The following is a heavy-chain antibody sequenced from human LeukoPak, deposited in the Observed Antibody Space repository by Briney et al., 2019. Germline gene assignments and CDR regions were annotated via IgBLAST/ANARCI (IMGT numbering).Heavy chain of an antibody. J-gene: IGHJ4*02. CDR2: IYPGDSDT. CDR1: GYSFTSYW. CDR3: ARRSPYSSSWSAFDY. V-gene: IGHV5-51*01. D-gene: IGHD6-13*01. Sequence: GESLKISSKGSGYSFTSYWIGWVRQMRGKGLEWMGIIYPGDSDTRYSPSFQGQVTISADKSISTAYLQWSSLKASDTAMYYCARRSPYSSSWSAFDYWGQGTLVTVSS.